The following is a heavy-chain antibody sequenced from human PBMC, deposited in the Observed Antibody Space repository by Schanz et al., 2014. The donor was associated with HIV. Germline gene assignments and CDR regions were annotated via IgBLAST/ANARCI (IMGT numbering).Heavy chain of an antibody. CDR2: ISSSSTTI. J-gene: IGHJ6*02. V-gene: IGHV3-48*01. CDR3: AKVARWDYYGMDV. Sequence: EVQLVESGGGLVQPGGSLRLSCAASGFTFSSYSMNWVRQAPGKGLEWVSYISSSSTTIYYADSVKGRFTISRDNSKNTLYLQMNSLRAEDTALYYCAKVARWDYYGMDVWGQGTAVTVSS. CDR1: GFTFSSYS.